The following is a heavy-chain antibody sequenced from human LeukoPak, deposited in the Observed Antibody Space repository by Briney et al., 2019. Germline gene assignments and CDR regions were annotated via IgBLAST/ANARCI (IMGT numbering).Heavy chain of an antibody. CDR2: VSSSSSTI. CDR1: GFTFSSYS. V-gene: IGHV3-48*01. D-gene: IGHD2-2*01. Sequence: PGGSLRLSCAASGFTFSSYSMNWVRQAPAKGLEGVSYVSSSSSTIYYADSVKGRFTISRDNAKNSLYLQMNSLTAEDTAVYYSARWDCSSTICRPFDYWGQGTLVTVSS. CDR3: ARWDCSSTICRPFDY. J-gene: IGHJ4*02.